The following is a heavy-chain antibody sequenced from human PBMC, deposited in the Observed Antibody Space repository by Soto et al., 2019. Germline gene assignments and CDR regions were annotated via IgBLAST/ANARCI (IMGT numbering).Heavy chain of an antibody. CDR2: IGGGNDDT. Sequence: SLRLSCAASGFTFSIYAMSWVRQAPGKGLEWVSGIGGGNDDTYYADSVKGRFTISRDNSKSTLSLQMNGLRAEDTAVYYCASPLGYCSSTSCYRPPHSRYYYYYGMDVWGQGTTVTVSS. J-gene: IGHJ6*02. CDR1: GFTFSIYA. V-gene: IGHV3-23*01. D-gene: IGHD2-2*01. CDR3: ASPLGYCSSTSCYRPPHSRYYYYYGMDV.